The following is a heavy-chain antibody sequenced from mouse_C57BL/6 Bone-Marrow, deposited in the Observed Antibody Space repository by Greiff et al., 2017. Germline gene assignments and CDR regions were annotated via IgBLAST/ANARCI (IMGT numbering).Heavy chain of an antibody. D-gene: IGHD1-1*01. V-gene: IGHV5-6*01. CDR3: ASPYYGSSYGYFDV. CDR2: ISSGGSYT. J-gene: IGHJ1*03. Sequence: EVQGVESGGDLVKPGGSLKLSCAASGFTFSSYGMSWVRQTPDKRLEWVATISSGGSYTYYPDSVKGRFTISRDNAKNTLYLQMSSLKSEDTAMYYCASPYYGSSYGYFDVWGTGTTVTVSS. CDR1: GFTFSSYG.